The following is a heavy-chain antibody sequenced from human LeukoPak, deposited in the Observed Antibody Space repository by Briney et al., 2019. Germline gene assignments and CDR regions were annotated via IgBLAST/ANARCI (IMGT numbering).Heavy chain of an antibody. D-gene: IGHD6-13*01. J-gene: IGHJ4*02. CDR2: INHSGST. V-gene: IGHV4-34*01. CDR3: ARHNRPPIAAAGAGFGY. CDR1: GGSFSGYY. Sequence: SETLSLTCAVYGGSFSGYYWSWIRQPPGKGLEWIGEINHSGSTNYNPSLKSRVTISVDTSKNQFSLKLSSVTAADTAVYYCARHNRPPIAAAGAGFGYWGQGTLVTVSS.